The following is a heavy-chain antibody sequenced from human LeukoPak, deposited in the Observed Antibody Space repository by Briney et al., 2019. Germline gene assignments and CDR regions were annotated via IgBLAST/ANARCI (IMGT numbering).Heavy chain of an antibody. V-gene: IGHV1-2*02. Sequence: GASVKVSCKASRYTFTGYYMHWVRQAPGQGLEWMGWINPNSGGTNYAQKFQGRVTMTRDTSISTAYMELSRLRSDDTAVYYCAREGGIVGATFLDYWGQGTLVTVSS. D-gene: IGHD1-26*01. J-gene: IGHJ4*02. CDR1: RYTFTGYY. CDR3: AREGGIVGATFLDY. CDR2: INPNSGGT.